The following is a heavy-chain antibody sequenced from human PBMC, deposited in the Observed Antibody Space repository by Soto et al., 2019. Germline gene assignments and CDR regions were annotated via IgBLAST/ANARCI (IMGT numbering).Heavy chain of an antibody. CDR1: GFTFSSYA. CDR2: ISGRGGGT. Sequence: EVQLLESGGGLVQSGGSLRLSCAASGFTFSSYAMSWVRQAPGKGLEWVSGISGRGGGTYYADSVKGRFTISRDNSKSTLYLQMNSLRAEDTAVYYCAKNGRDTTLTTLDYWAQGTLVTVSS. CDR3: AKNGRDTTLTTLDY. V-gene: IGHV3-23*01. D-gene: IGHD4-17*01. J-gene: IGHJ4*02.